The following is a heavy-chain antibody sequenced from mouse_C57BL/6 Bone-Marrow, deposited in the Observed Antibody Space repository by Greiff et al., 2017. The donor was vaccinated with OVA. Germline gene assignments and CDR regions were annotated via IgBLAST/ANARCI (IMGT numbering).Heavy chain of an antibody. J-gene: IGHJ4*01. CDR2: IDPSDSET. CDR3: ARWGYYYAMDY. V-gene: IGHV1-52*01. Sequence: QVQLQQPGAELVRPGSSVKLSCKASGYTFTSYWMHWVKQRPIQGLEWIGNIDPSDSETHYNQKFKDKATLTVDKSSSTAYMQLSSLTSEDSEVYYCARWGYYYAMDYWGQGTSVTVSS. CDR1: GYTFTSYW.